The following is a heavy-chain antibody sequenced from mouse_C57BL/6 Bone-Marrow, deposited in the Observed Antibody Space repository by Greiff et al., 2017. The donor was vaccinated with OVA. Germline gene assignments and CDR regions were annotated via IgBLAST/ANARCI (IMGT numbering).Heavy chain of an antibody. CDR3: ARGDYPPWFAY. J-gene: IGHJ3*01. CDR2: LYPRDGST. Sequence: QVQLKQSGPELVKPGASVKLSCKASGYTFTSYDINWVKQRPGQGLEWIGWLYPRDGSTKYNEKFKGKATLTVDTSSSTAYMELHSLTSEDSAVYFCARGDYPPWFAYWGQGTLVTVSA. V-gene: IGHV1-85*01. CDR1: GYTFTSYD. D-gene: IGHD2-4*01.